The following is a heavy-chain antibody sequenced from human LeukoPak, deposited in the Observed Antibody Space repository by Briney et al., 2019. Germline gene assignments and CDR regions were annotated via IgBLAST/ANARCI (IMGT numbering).Heavy chain of an antibody. Sequence: PGGSLRLSCSASGFTFSRYSMHWVRQAPGKGLEYVSVISSSGSSTYYADSVKGRFTISRDNSKNTLYLQMSSRRAEDTAVYYCVLSTTMVTYFDYWGQGALVTVSS. CDR2: ISSSGSST. CDR1: GFTFSRYS. D-gene: IGHD5-18*01. J-gene: IGHJ4*02. V-gene: IGHV3-64D*06. CDR3: VLSTTMVTYFDY.